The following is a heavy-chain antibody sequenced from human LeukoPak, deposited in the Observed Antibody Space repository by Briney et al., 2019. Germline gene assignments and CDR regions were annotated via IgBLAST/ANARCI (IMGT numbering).Heavy chain of an antibody. J-gene: IGHJ4*02. V-gene: IGHV3-30*02. CDR3: AKVGYYGSVSYPFDY. CDR1: GFTFSSYG. D-gene: IGHD3-10*01. Sequence: GGSLRLSCAASGFTFSSYGMHWVRQAPGKGLEWVAFIRYDGSNKYYADSVKGRFTISRDNSKNTLYLQMNSLRAEDTAVYYCAKVGYYGSVSYPFDYWGQGTLVTVSS. CDR2: IRYDGSNK.